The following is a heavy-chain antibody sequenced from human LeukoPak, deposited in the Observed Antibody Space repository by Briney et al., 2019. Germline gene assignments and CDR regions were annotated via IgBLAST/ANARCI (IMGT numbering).Heavy chain of an antibody. V-gene: IGHV4-59*08. Sequence: SETLSLTCTVSGGSISSYYWSWIRQPPGKGLEWIGYIYYSGSTNYNPSLKSRVTISVDTSKNQFSLKLSSVTAADTAVYYCARQVFSYYDFWSGYYATEHNWFDPWGQGTLVTVSS. J-gene: IGHJ5*02. D-gene: IGHD3-3*01. CDR3: ARQVFSYYDFWSGYYATEHNWFDP. CDR2: IYYSGST. CDR1: GGSISSYY.